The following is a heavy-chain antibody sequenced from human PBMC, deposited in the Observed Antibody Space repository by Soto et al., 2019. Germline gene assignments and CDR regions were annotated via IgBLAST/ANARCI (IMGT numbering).Heavy chain of an antibody. V-gene: IGHV3-33*01. CDR3: ARGGRWIQSPYYFDY. CDR2: IWYDGSNK. D-gene: IGHD5-18*01. J-gene: IGHJ4*02. Sequence: QVQLVESGGGVVQPGRSLRLSCAASGFTFSSYGMHWVRQAPGKGLEWVAVIWYDGSNKYYADSVKGRFTISRDNSKNTLYLQMNSLRAEDTAVYYCARGGRWIQSPYYFDYWGQGTLVTVSS. CDR1: GFTFSSYG.